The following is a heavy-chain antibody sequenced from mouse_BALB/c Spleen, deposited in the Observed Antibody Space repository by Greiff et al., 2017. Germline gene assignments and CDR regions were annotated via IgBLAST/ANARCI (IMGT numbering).Heavy chain of an antibody. CDR3: ARYRRFNYAMDY. J-gene: IGHJ4*01. CDR1: GDSITSGY. Sequence: EVKLMESGPSLVKPSQTLSLTCSVTGDSITSGYWNWIRKFPGNKLEYMWYISYSGSTYYNPSLKSRISITRDTSKNQYYLQLNSVTTEDTATYYCARYRRFNYAMDYWGQGTSVTVSS. CDR2: ISYSGST. V-gene: IGHV3-8*02.